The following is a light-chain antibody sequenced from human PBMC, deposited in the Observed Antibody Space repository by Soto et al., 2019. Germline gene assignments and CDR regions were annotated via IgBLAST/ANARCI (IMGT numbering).Light chain of an antibody. CDR3: QQLNSYPIT. J-gene: IGKJ4*01. CDR1: QAISSF. V-gene: IGKV1-9*01. Sequence: DIPLTQSPSFLSASVGDRVTITCRASQAISSFLAWYHQKPGKAPKLLIYAASTLQSGVPSRFSGSGSGTEFTLTISSLQPEDFATYYCQQLNSYPITFGGGTEVEIK. CDR2: AAS.